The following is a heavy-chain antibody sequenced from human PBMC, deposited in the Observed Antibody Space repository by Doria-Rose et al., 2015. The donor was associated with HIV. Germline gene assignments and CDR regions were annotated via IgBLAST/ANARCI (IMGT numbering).Heavy chain of an antibody. J-gene: IGHJ4*02. Sequence: VQLQESGGGLVQPGGSLRLSCAASGFTFSSYSMNWVRQAPGKGLEWVSYISSSSSTIYYADSVKGRFTISRDNAKNSLYLQMNSLRDEDTAVYYCALDTAMVTLGEFDYWGQGTLVTVSS. CDR2: ISSSSSTI. D-gene: IGHD5-18*01. V-gene: IGHV3-48*02. CDR1: GFTFSSYS. CDR3: ALDTAMVTLGEFDY.